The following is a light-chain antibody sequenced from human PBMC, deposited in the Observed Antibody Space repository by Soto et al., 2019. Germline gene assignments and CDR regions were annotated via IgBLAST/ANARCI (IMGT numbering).Light chain of an antibody. Sequence: DIQMTQSPSTLSASVGDRVTITCRASQNINNWLAWFQQKPGKAPKLLIYHASTLEGGVPSRFSGSGSGTEFTLTISCLQPDDFATYYCQQYKSYPRTFGQGTKVEVK. J-gene: IGKJ1*01. CDR1: QNINNW. V-gene: IGKV1-5*01. CDR3: QQYKSYPRT. CDR2: HAS.